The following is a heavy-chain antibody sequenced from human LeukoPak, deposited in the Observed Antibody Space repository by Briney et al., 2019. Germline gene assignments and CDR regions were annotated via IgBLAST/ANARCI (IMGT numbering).Heavy chain of an antibody. V-gene: IGHV3-7*05. CDR2: IKQDGSEK. CDR3: ARGRGWLDP. CDR1: GFTFSDYW. Sequence: PGGSLRLSCEASGFTFSDYWMTWVRQGPGKGLEWVANIKQDGSEKYYVDSVKGRFTISRDNAKNSLYLQMNSLRAEDTAVYYCARGRGWLDPWGQGTLVTVSS. J-gene: IGHJ5*02. D-gene: IGHD3-10*01.